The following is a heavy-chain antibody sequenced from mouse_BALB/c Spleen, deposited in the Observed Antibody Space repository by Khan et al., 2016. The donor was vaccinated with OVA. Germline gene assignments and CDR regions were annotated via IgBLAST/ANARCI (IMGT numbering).Heavy chain of an antibody. Sequence: QVPLKQSVPCLVAPSQSLSITCPFSGFSLPSYGVHWVRHPPGKGLELLGVIWAGGSTNYNSALMSRLSISKDNSKSQVFLKMNSLQTDDTAMYYCARLEDIWGQGTTLTVSS. CDR1: GFSLPSYG. V-gene: IGHV2-9*02. D-gene: IGHD1-3*01. CDR2: IWAGGST. CDR3: ARLEDI. J-gene: IGHJ2*01.